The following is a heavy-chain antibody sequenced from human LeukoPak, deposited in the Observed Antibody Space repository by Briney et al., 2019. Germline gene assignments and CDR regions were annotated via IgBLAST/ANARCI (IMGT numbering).Heavy chain of an antibody. D-gene: IGHD1-26*01. Sequence: PSETLSLTCTVSGGSISSYYWSWIRQPPGKGLEWIGYIYYSGSTNYNPSLKSRVTISVDTSKNQFSLKLSSVTAADTAVYYCARDGWELGDYWGQGTLVTVSS. CDR1: GGSISSYY. J-gene: IGHJ4*02. V-gene: IGHV4-59*12. CDR3: ARDGWELGDY. CDR2: IYYSGST.